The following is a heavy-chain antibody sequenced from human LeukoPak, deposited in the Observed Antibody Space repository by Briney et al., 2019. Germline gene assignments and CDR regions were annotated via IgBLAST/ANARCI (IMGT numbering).Heavy chain of an antibody. D-gene: IGHD5-18*01. CDR1: GRSISSSSYY. J-gene: IGHJ5*02. Sequence: SETLSLTCTVSGRSISSSSYYWGWIRQPPGKGLEWIGSIYYSGSTHYNPSLKSRVTISVDTSKNQFSLKLSSVTAADTAVYYCARTTWIQLWSSPVEFDPWGQGILVTVSS. CDR2: IYYSGST. CDR3: ARTTWIQLWSSPVEFDP. V-gene: IGHV4-39*07.